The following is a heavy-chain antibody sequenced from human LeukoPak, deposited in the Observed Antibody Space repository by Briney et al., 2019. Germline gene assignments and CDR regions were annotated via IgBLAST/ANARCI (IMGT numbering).Heavy chain of an antibody. Sequence: ASVKVSCKASGGPFSSYAISWVRQAPGQGLEWMGRIIPIFGTANYAQKFQGRVTITTDESTSTAYMELSSLRSEDTAVYYCARGVGSGSNWFDPGAREPWSPSPQ. CDR2: IIPIFGTA. J-gene: IGHJ5*02. V-gene: IGHV1-69*05. D-gene: IGHD3-10*01. CDR3: ARGVGSGSNWFDP. CDR1: GGPFSSYA.